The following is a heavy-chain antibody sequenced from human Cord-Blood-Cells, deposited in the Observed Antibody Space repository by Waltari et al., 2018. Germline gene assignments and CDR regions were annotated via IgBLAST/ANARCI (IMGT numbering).Heavy chain of an antibody. CDR3: ARVLQGAPPIANWYFDL. D-gene: IGHD3-16*01. J-gene: IGHJ2*01. CDR2: IIPIFGTA. V-gene: IGHV1-69*06. CDR1: GGTFSSYA. Sequence: QVQLVQSGAEVKKPGSSVKVSCKASGGTFSSYAISWVRQALGQGLEWMGGIIPIFGTANYAQKFQGRVTITADKSTSTAYMELSSLRSEDTAVYYCARVLQGAPPIANWYFDLWGRGTLVTVSS.